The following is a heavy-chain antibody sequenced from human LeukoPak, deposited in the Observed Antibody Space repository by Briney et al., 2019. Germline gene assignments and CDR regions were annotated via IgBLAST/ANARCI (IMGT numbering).Heavy chain of an antibody. D-gene: IGHD4-17*01. CDR2: ISYDGSNK. Sequence: GGSLRLSCAASGFTFSSYAMHWVRQAPGKGLEWVAVISYDGSNKYYADSVKGRFTISRDNSKNTLYLQMNSLRAEDTAVYYCARDLGDYGDYEYYFDYWGQGTLVTVSS. CDR3: ARDLGDYGDYEYYFDY. CDR1: GFTFSSYA. V-gene: IGHV3-30-3*01. J-gene: IGHJ4*02.